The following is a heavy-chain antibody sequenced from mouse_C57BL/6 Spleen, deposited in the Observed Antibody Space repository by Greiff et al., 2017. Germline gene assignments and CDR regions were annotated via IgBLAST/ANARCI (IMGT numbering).Heavy chain of an antibody. J-gene: IGHJ2*01. CDR1: GFNIKNTY. V-gene: IGHV14-3*01. D-gene: IGHD1-1*01. CDR3: ARSPYGSSSRGY. Sequence: EVQGVESVAELVRPGASVKLSCTASGFNIKNTYMHWVKQRPEQGLEWIGRIDPAHGNTKYAPKFQGKATITADTSSNTAYLQLSSLTSEDTAIYYCARSPYGSSSRGYWGQGTTLTVSS. CDR2: IDPAHGNT.